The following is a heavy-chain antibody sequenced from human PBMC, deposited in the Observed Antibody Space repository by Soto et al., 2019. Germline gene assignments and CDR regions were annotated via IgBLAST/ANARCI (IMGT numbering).Heavy chain of an antibody. CDR2: INPNSGGT. CDR3: ARGYSSSWHVPFDY. CDR1: GYTFTGYY. D-gene: IGHD6-13*01. V-gene: IGHV1-2*04. J-gene: IGHJ4*02. Sequence: ASVKVSCKASGYTFTGYYMHWVRQAPGQGLEWMGWINPNSGGTNYAQKFQDWVTMTRDTSISTAYMELSRLRSDDTAVYYCARGYSSSWHVPFDYWGQGTLVTVSS.